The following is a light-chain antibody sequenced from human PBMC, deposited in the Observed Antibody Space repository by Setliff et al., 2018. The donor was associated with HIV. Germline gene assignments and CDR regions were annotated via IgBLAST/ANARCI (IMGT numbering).Light chain of an antibody. CDR1: QSISSW. CDR2: KAS. CDR3: QEYYSYSWT. Sequence: DIQMTQSPSTLSASAGDRVTITCRASQSISSWLAWYQQKPGKAPKLLIYKASSLETGVPSRFSGSGSGTEFTLTISSLQPDDFATYYCQEYYSYSWTFGQGTKMDIK. V-gene: IGKV1-5*03. J-gene: IGKJ1*01.